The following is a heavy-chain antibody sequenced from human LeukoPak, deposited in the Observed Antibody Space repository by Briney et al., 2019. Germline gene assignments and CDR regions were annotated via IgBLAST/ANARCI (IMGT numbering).Heavy chain of an antibody. J-gene: IGHJ4*02. CDR2: ISYDGSNK. D-gene: IGHD6-19*01. V-gene: IGHV3-30-3*01. Sequence: PGGSLRLSCAASGFTFSSYAMHWVRKAPGKGLEWVAVISYDGSNKYYADSVKGRFTISRDNSKNTLYLQMNSLRAEDTAVYYCARDQGGAVAGTLGYWGQGTLVTVSS. CDR1: GFTFSSYA. CDR3: ARDQGGAVAGTLGY.